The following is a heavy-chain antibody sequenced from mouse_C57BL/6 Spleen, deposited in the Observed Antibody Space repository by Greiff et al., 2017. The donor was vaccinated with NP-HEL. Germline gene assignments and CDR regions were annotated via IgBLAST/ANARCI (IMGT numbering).Heavy chain of an antibody. D-gene: IGHD1-2*01. J-gene: IGHJ4*01. CDR2: IWTGGGT. V-gene: IGHV2-9-1*01. Sequence: VKLVESGPGLVAPSQSLSITCTVSGFSLTSYAISWVRQPPGKGLEWLGVIWTGGGTNYNSALKSRLSISKDNSKSQVFLKMNSLQTDDTARYYCAREGVLEYGEDYYSMDYWGQRTSVTVSS. CDR3: AREGVLEYGEDYYSMDY. CDR1: GFSLTSYA.